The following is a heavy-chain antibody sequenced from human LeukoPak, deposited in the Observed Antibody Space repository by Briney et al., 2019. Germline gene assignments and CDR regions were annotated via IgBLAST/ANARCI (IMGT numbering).Heavy chain of an antibody. CDR2: IIPIFGTA. V-gene: IGHV1-69*13. CDR1: GGTFSSYA. CDR3: ARVGISGRFLEWLQFDY. J-gene: IGHJ4*02. D-gene: IGHD3-3*01. Sequence: ASVKVSCKASGGTFSSYAISWVRQAPGQGLEWMGGIIPIFGTANYAQKFQGRVTITVDESTSTAYMELSSLRSEDTAVYYCARVGISGRFLEWLQFDYWGQGTLVTVSS.